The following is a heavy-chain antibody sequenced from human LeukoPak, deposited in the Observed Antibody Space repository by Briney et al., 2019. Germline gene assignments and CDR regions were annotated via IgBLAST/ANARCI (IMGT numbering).Heavy chain of an antibody. J-gene: IGHJ6*02. V-gene: IGHV5-51*01. CDR1: GYSFTSYW. CDR2: IYPGDSDT. CDR3: ARSKGDTPPYYGMDV. D-gene: IGHD3-16*01. Sequence: GESLKISCKGSGYSFTSYWIGWVRQMPGKGLEWMGIIYPGDSDTRYSPSFQGQVTISADKSISTAYLQWSSLKASDTAMYYCARSKGDTPPYYGMDVWGQGTTVTVSS.